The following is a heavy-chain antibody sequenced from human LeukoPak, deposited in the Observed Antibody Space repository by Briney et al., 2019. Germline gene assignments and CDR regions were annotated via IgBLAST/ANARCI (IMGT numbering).Heavy chain of an antibody. CDR3: ARKYYDILTGYYVFDY. CDR1: GYSFTEHY. J-gene: IGHJ4*02. CDR2: INCNSGGT. Sequence: ASVKVSCKASGYSFTEHYIYWVRQAPGQGLEWVGRINCNSGGTNYAQKFQGRVTMTRDTSISTAYMELSRLRSDDTAVYYCARKYYDILTGYYVFDYWGQGTLVTVSS. D-gene: IGHD3-9*01. V-gene: IGHV1-2*02.